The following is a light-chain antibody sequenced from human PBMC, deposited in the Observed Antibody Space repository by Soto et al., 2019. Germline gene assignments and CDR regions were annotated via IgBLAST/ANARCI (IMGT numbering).Light chain of an antibody. CDR3: QQYNNWPPVT. Sequence: EIMLNQTPGTLSLSPGERATLSCRAIPSVSNDYLAWYQQNPGQAPRLVIYGASNRATGIPDRFSGSGSGTDFTLTISSLQSEDFAVYYCQQYNNWPPVTFGQGTKV. J-gene: IGKJ1*01. CDR1: PSVSNDY. V-gene: IGKV3-20*01. CDR2: GAS.